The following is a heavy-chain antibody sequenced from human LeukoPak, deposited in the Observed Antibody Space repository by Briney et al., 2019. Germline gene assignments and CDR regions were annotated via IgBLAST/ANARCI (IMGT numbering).Heavy chain of an antibody. D-gene: IGHD2-15*01. J-gene: IGHJ4*02. CDR2: TSGSGGST. V-gene: IGHV3-23*01. CDR3: AKNGGSQCYSHLDS. CDR1: GFTFDDYA. Sequence: GGSLRLSCAGSGFTFDDYAMHWVRQAPGKGLEWVSGTSGSGGSTYYAGSVKGRFTISRDNSKNTLYLQMNSLRVEDTAVYYCAKNGGSQCYSHLDSWGQGTLVTVSS.